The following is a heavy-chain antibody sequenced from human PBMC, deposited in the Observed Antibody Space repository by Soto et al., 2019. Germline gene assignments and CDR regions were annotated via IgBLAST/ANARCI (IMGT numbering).Heavy chain of an antibody. CDR2: ISSSSSYI. J-gene: IGHJ4*02. CDR1: GFTFSSYS. V-gene: IGHV3-21*01. D-gene: IGHD3-10*01. CDR3: XXXXXXXGSYCHR. Sequence: EVQLVESGGGLVKPGGSLRLSCAASGFTFSSYSMNWVRQAPGKGLEWVSSISSSSSYIYYADSVKGRFTISRDNAKNSLYLQMNSLRAEDTAVXYCXXXXXXXGSYCHRWGQGTLVTVSS.